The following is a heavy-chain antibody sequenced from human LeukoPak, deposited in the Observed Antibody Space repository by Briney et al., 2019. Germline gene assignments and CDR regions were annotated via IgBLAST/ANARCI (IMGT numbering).Heavy chain of an antibody. J-gene: IGHJ4*02. CDR2: ISSDSNYI. D-gene: IGHD3-16*01. CDR1: GLTFSSYT. V-gene: IGHV3-21*01. CDR3: AKDGANRGYFDY. Sequence: GGSLRLSCSPSGLTFSSYTMNWVRQAPGKGLEWGLSISSDSNYIYYADSVKGRFTISRDNAWNSLYLQMNSLRAEDTAVYYCAKDGANRGYFDYWGQGTLVTVSS.